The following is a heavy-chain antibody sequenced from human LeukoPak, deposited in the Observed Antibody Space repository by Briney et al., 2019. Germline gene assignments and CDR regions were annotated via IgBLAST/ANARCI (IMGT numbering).Heavy chain of an antibody. CDR3: AREAVNYYGSGSFDY. V-gene: IGHV3-53*01. Sequence: PGGSLRLSCAASGFAVSSNYMSWVRQAPGKGLEWVSVIYSGGSTYYADSVKGRFTIPRDNSKNTLYLQMNSLRAEDTAVYYCAREAVNYYGSGSFDYWGQGTLVTVSS. D-gene: IGHD3-10*01. J-gene: IGHJ4*02. CDR2: IYSGGST. CDR1: GFAVSSNY.